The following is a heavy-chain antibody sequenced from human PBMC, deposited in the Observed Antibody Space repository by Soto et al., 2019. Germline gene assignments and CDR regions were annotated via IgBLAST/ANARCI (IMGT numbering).Heavy chain of an antibody. CDR2: IAYHGVNQ. D-gene: IGHD3-22*01. CDR3: ARGADYYDTSGSWTFDN. V-gene: IGHV3-30-3*01. J-gene: IGHJ4*02. Sequence: GGSRRLSCSAAGLTFSIYAMHWVRQAPGKGLEWVALIAYHGVNQYYADSVKGRFTISRDNSKNTLWLQMNSPSADDTAVYYCARGADYYDTSGSWTFDNWGQGTVVTVSS. CDR1: GLTFSIYA.